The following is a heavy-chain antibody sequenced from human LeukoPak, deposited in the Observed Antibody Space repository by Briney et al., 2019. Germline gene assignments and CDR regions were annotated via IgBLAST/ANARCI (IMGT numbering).Heavy chain of an antibody. J-gene: IGHJ6*03. CDR2: ISYNGGGT. CDR3: AKGSIAAAGSSKGYMDV. V-gene: IGHV3-30*18. D-gene: IGHD6-13*01. CDR1: GFSFSGHG. Sequence: GGSLRLSCAASGFSFSGHGMHWVRQAPGKGLEWVAVISYNGGGTNYADSVKGRFTISRDNSKNTLYLQMNSLRAEDTTVYYCAKGSIAAAGSSKGYMDVWGKGATVTVSS.